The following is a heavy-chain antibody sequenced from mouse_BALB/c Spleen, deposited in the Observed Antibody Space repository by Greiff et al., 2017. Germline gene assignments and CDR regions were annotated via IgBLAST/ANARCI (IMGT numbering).Heavy chain of an antibody. D-gene: IGHD1-1*01. J-gene: IGHJ3*01. CDR3: AREGIYYYGPFAY. CDR1: GYTFTDYA. CDR2: ISTYYGDA. Sequence: VQLQQSGAELVRPGVSVKISCKGSGYTFTDYAMHWVKQSHAKSLEWIGVISTYYGDASYNQKFKGKATMTVDKSSSTAYMELARLTSEDSAIYYCAREGIYYYGPFAYWGQGTLVTVSA. V-gene: IGHV1S137*01.